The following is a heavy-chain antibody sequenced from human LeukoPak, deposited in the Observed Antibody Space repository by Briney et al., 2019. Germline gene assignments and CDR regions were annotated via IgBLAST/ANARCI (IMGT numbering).Heavy chain of an antibody. J-gene: IGHJ4*02. CDR1: GFTFSSYW. D-gene: IGHD6-19*01. CDR3: APPGGQWPIDY. CDR2: INSDGSST. V-gene: IGHV3-74*01. Sequence: GGSLRLSCAASGFTFSSYWMHWVRQAPGKGLVWVSRINSDGSSTSYAESVKGRFTISRDNAKNTLYLQVNSLRAEDTAVYYCAPPGGQWPIDYWGQGTLVTVSS.